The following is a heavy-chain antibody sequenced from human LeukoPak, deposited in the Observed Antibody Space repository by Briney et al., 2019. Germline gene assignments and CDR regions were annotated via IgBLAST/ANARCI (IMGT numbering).Heavy chain of an antibody. CDR3: ARETGSAVGSTDFDY. J-gene: IGHJ4*02. CDR2: IYVDGRT. CDR1: GFTVSTTY. Sequence: GGSLRLSCAASGFTVSTTYMSWVRQAPGKGLEWVSLIYVDGRTYYADSVKGRFTISRDNSKNTMYLQMNSLRTEDTAVYYCARETGSAVGSTDFDYWGQGTLVTVSS. D-gene: IGHD4-17*01. V-gene: IGHV3-53*05.